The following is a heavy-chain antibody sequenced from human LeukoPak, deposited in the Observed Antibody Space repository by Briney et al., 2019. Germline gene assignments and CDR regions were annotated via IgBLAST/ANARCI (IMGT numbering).Heavy chain of an antibody. D-gene: IGHD3-16*01. J-gene: IGHJ4*02. CDR2: IYTSGST. CDR3: ARHFRGEFRELDY. V-gene: IGHV4-4*09. Sequence: SETLSLTCAVYGGSFSGYYWSWIRQPPGKGLEWIGYIYTSGSTNYNPSLKSRVTISVDTSKNQFSLKLSSVTAADTAVYYCARHFRGEFRELDYWGQGTLVTVSS. CDR1: GGSFSGYY.